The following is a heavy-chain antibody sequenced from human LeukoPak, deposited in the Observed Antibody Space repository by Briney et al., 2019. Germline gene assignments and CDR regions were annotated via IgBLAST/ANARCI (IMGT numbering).Heavy chain of an antibody. D-gene: IGHD7-27*01. CDR1: GGSISSGSYY. V-gene: IGHV4-61*02. CDR3: ARAEKPNWGNYYYYCMDV. CDR2: IYTSGST. J-gene: IGHJ6*03. Sequence: PSETLSLTCTVSGGSISSGSYYWSWIRQPAGKGLEWIGRIYTSGSTNYNPSLKSRVTMSLDTSKNQVSLKLNSVTAADTAVYYCARAEKPNWGNYYYYCMDVWGKGTTVTVSS.